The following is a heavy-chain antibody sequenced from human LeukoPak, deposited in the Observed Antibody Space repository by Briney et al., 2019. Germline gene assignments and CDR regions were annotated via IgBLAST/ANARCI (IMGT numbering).Heavy chain of an antibody. CDR1: GGTFSSYA. CDR2: IIPIFGTA. Sequence: SVKVSCKASGGTFSSYAISWVRQAPGQGLEWMGGIIPIFGTANYAQKFQGRVTITADESTSTAYMELSSLRSEDMAVYYCARDHGGDGLFDDYWGQGTLVTVSS. D-gene: IGHD2-21*02. J-gene: IGHJ4*02. CDR3: ARDHGGDGLFDDY. V-gene: IGHV1-69*13.